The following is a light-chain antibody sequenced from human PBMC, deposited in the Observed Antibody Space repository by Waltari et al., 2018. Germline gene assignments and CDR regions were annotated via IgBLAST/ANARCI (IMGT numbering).Light chain of an antibody. J-gene: IGKJ5*01. CDR2: GAS. CDR3: QQNGSSLIT. Sequence: EIVLTQSPGTLSLSPGDRVTLYCRASQSLSSTYLAWYQQKPVQAPRLVIYGASSRATGIPDRFRGSGSGTDFPLTVSRLAPEDFAGYYCQQNGSSLITFGQGKPLEIK. V-gene: IGKV3-20*01. CDR1: QSLSSTY.